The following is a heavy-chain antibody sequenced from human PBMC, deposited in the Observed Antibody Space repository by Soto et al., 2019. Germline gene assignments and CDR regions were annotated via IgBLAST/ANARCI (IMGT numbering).Heavy chain of an antibody. CDR1: GYSFTSYW. J-gene: IGHJ6*02. CDR2: IYPGDSDT. CDR3: ARQSPYCSGGSCYNYYYGMDV. Sequence: GESLKISCKGSGYSFTSYWIGWVRQMPGKGLECMGIIYPGDSDTRYSPSFQGQVTISADKSISTAYLQWSSLKASDTAMYYCARQSPYCSGGSCYNYYYGMDVWGQGTTVTVSS. V-gene: IGHV5-51*01. D-gene: IGHD2-15*01.